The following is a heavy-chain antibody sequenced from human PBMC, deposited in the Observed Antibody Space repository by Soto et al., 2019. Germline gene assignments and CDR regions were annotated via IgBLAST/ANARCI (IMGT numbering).Heavy chain of an antibody. CDR2: ISGYNGDI. J-gene: IGHJ4*02. Sequence: QVHLVQSGGEVKKPGASVKVSCKASGYTFNRHGITWVRQAPGQGLEWMGWISGYNGDINYEQKFQGRVNLSSDTLTSTVYLELKSRRFDDSAVYYCARVRIVGARAIDFWGQGTLVTFSS. CDR1: GYTFNRHG. V-gene: IGHV1-18*04. CDR3: ARVRIVGARAIDF. D-gene: IGHD1-26*01.